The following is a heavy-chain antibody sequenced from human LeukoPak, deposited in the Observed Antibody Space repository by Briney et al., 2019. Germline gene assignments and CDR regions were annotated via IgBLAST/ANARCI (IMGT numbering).Heavy chain of an antibody. Sequence: ASVRVSCKASGYTFTVYAFSWVRQPPAPGHELKGWIRAYSGDTNYAQKFQARVTMTTDTSTNTAYLDLWSLRSDDTAIYYCARDVGGVAVAGTVDYWGQGTLVTVSS. CDR2: IRAYSGDT. D-gene: IGHD6-19*01. V-gene: IGHV1-18*01. CDR1: GYTFTVYA. J-gene: IGHJ4*02. CDR3: ARDVGGVAVAGTVDY.